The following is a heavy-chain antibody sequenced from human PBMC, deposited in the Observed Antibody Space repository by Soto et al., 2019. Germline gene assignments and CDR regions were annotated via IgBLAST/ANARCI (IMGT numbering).Heavy chain of an antibody. V-gene: IGHV1-18*01. D-gene: IGHD2-2*01. Sequence: ASVKVSCKASGYTFTNYGISWVRQAPGQGLEWMGWISAYNGNTYYAQKFQGRVTMTADTSTSTAYMELRSLRSDDTAVYYCARDPEYCSSTCCFRDVFDIWGQGTMVTVSS. J-gene: IGHJ3*02. CDR1: GYTFTNYG. CDR3: ARDPEYCSSTCCFRDVFDI. CDR2: ISAYNGNT.